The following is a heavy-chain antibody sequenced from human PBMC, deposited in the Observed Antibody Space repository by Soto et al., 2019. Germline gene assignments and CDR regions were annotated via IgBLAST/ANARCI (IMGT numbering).Heavy chain of an antibody. Sequence: QVQLVESGGGVVQPGRSLSVSCAASGFTFSNYAMYWVRQAPGKGLEWVALISYDGSNKYYADSVKGRFSLSRDNSKNTLYLQMNSLRAEDTAVYYCARGGRSYSPFDSWGQGTPVTVSS. CDR3: ARGGRSYSPFDS. CDR1: GFTFSNYA. J-gene: IGHJ4*02. D-gene: IGHD1-26*01. CDR2: ISYDGSNK. V-gene: IGHV3-30-3*01.